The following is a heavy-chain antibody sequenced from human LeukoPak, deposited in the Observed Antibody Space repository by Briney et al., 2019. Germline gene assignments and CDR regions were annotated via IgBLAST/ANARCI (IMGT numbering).Heavy chain of an antibody. Sequence: ASVKVSCKASGYSFTSYFMHWVRQAPGQGLEWMGWINPNNGGTNYAQEFQVRVTMTRDPSISTAYMDLSRLTSEDTAVYYCARDLGSGTRFDYWGQGTLVTVSS. CDR3: ARDLGSGTRFDY. J-gene: IGHJ4*02. CDR2: INPNNGGT. V-gene: IGHV1-2*02. CDR1: GYSFTSYF. D-gene: IGHD6-19*01.